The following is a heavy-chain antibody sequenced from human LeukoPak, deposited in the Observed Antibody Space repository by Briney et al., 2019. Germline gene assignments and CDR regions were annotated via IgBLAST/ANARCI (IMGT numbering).Heavy chain of an antibody. D-gene: IGHD6-19*01. CDR2: ISGSGTSP. Sequence: GGSLRLSCAASGFTFSSYAMSWVRQAPGKGLEWVSVISGSGTSPYYADSVKGRFTISRDNSQNTLYLQMNSLRAEDTAVYYCAKRLSHSFDSWGQGTLVTVSS. J-gene: IGHJ4*02. CDR3: AKRLSHSFDS. V-gene: IGHV3-23*01. CDR1: GFTFSSYA.